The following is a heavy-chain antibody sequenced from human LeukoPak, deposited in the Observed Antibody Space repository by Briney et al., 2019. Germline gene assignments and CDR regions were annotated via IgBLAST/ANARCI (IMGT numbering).Heavy chain of an antibody. CDR2: ISVYNGNT. V-gene: IGHV1-18*01. CDR3: ARVVRDSSEGYFDY. Sequence: ASVKVSCXASGYTFTSYGISWVRQAHGQGLEWMGWISVYNGNTNFAQKLQGRVTMTTDTSTSTAYMELRSLRSDDTAVYYCARVVRDSSEGYFDYWGQGTLVTVSS. CDR1: GYTFTSYG. J-gene: IGHJ4*02. D-gene: IGHD3-22*01.